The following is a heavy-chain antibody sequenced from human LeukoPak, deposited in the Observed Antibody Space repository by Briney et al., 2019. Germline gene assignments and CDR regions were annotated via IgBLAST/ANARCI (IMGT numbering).Heavy chain of an antibody. J-gene: IGHJ5*02. V-gene: IGHV1-18*01. CDR3: ARKWVTAMKFDP. CDR2: ISAYNGNT. D-gene: IGHD5-18*01. Sequence: ASVKVSCKASGYTFTSYGISWVRQAPGQGLEWMGWISAYNGNTNYAQKLQGRVTMTTDTSTSTAYMELSRLRSDDTAVYYCARKWVTAMKFDPWGQGTLVTVSS. CDR1: GYTFTSYG.